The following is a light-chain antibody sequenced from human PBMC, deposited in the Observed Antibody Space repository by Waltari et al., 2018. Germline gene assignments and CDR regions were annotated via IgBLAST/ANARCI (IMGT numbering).Light chain of an antibody. Sequence: DIQMTQSPSSVSASVGDRVSITCRSSQVLNSWLAWYQQKPGKAPKPLISAASRLQSGLPPRFSGAGSGRDFTLTISSLQPEDFATYYCQQADSFPFTFGPGTKVDIK. CDR2: AAS. V-gene: IGKV1D-12*01. CDR3: QQADSFPFT. J-gene: IGKJ3*01. CDR1: QVLNSW.